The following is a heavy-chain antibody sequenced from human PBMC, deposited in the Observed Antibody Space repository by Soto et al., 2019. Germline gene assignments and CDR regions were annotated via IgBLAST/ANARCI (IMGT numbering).Heavy chain of an antibody. CDR1: GFIFSDYA. Sequence: EVQLLESGGGGVQPGGSLRLSCAASGFIFSDYAITWVRQTPGKGLEWVSAITRSGSSTYFADSLKGRISISRDNSKNPPALQIGSPGVEDTAIFCVAEGVEGYVVSSFDSWGQGALVTVSS. V-gene: IGHV3-23*01. CDR2: ITRSGSST. CDR3: AEGVEGYVVSSFDS. J-gene: IGHJ4*02. D-gene: IGHD5-12*01.